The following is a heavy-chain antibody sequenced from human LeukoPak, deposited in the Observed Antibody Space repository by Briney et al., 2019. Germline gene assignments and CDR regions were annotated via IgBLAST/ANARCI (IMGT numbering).Heavy chain of an antibody. CDR3: AKDYGDLPAPFDY. D-gene: IGHD4-17*01. CDR1: GFTFSSYA. V-gene: IGHV3-23*01. CDR2: ISGSGGST. Sequence: PGGSLRLSCAASGFTFSSYAMSWVRQAPGQGLEGVSAISGSGGSTYYADSVKGRFTISRDNSKNTLYLQMNSLRAEDTAVYYCAKDYGDLPAPFDYWGQGTLVTVSS. J-gene: IGHJ4*02.